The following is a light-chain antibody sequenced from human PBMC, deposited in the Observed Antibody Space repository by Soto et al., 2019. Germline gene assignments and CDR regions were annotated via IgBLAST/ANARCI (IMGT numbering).Light chain of an antibody. CDR3: QKYNSAPRT. CDR2: AAS. V-gene: IGKV1-27*01. Sequence: IQMTQSPSSLSASVGDRVNITCRASQGISNYLAWYQQKPGKVPKLLIYAASTLQSGVPSRFSGSGSGTDFTRTISSLQPEDVATYYCQKYNSAPRTFGQGTKVEIK. CDR1: QGISNY. J-gene: IGKJ1*01.